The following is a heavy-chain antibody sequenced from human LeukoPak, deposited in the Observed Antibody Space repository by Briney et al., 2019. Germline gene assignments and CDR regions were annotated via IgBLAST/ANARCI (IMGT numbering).Heavy chain of an antibody. Sequence: GGSLRLSCAASGFTFPNFAMSWVRQAPGKGLEWVSAISGSGATTYHADAVKGRFTIPRDNSKNTVYLQMNSLSAEDTAEYYCAKGETEGGGLAHAYWGQGTLVTVSS. CDR1: GFTFPNFA. V-gene: IGHV3-23*01. CDR2: ISGSGATT. J-gene: IGHJ4*02. CDR3: AKGETEGGGLAHAY. D-gene: IGHD2-15*01.